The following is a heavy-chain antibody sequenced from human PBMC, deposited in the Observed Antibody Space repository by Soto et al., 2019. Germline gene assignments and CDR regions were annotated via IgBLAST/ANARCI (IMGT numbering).Heavy chain of an antibody. D-gene: IGHD3-10*01. CDR3: ASELLWFGTHGHAFDI. CDR1: GGTFSSYA. CDR2: IIPIFGTA. V-gene: IGHV1-69*12. J-gene: IGHJ3*02. Sequence: QVQLVQSGAEVKKPGSSVKVSCKASGGTFSSYAISWVRQAPGQGLEWMGGIIPIFGTANYAQKFQGRVTITADESTSTAYMELSSLRSEDTAVYYCASELLWFGTHGHAFDIWGQGTMVTVSS.